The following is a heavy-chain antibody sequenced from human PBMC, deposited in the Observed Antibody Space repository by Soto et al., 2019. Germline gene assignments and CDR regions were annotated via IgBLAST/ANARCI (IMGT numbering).Heavy chain of an antibody. CDR2: ISYDGSNK. D-gene: IGHD6-19*01. J-gene: IGHJ6*02. Sequence: TGGSLRLSCAASGFTFSSYGMHWVRQAPGKGLEWVAVISYDGSNKYYADSVKGRFTISRDNSKNTLYLQMNSLRAEDTAVYYCAKVYSSGWSPGDGMDVWGQGTTVTVSS. V-gene: IGHV3-30*18. CDR1: GFTFSSYG. CDR3: AKVYSSGWSPGDGMDV.